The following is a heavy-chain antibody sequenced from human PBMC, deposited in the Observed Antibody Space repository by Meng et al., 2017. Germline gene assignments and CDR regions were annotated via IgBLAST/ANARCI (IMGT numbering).Heavy chain of an antibody. CDR2: ISAYNGNT. CDR3: ARDPRITGTTLPDY. V-gene: IGHV1-3*01. Sequence: VPLGQSGAEVKKRGASGKVSCKASGYTFTSYAMHWVRQAPGQRLEWMGWISAYNGNTNYAQKLQGRVTMTTATSTSTAYMELRSLRSDDTAVYYCARDPRITGTTLPDYWGQGTLVTVSS. CDR1: GYTFTSYA. D-gene: IGHD1-7*01. J-gene: IGHJ4*02.